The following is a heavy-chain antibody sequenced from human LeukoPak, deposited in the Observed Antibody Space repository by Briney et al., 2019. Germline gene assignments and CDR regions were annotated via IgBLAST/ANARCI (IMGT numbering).Heavy chain of an antibody. CDR1: GFTFSSYG. D-gene: IGHD2-2*01. CDR3: ARDRGFIVVVPAAFDY. Sequence: PGWSLRLSCAASGFTFSSYGMHWVRQAPGKGLEWVAVIWYDGSNKYYADSVKGRFTISRDNSKNTLYLQMNSLRAEDTAVYYCARDRGFIVVVPAAFDYWGQGTLVTVSS. V-gene: IGHV3-33*01. J-gene: IGHJ4*02. CDR2: IWYDGSNK.